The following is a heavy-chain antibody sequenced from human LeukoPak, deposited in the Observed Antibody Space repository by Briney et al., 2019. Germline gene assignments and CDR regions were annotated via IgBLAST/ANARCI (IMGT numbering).Heavy chain of an antibody. CDR2: ISAYNGNT. Sequence: ASVTVSCKASGYTFTSYGISWVRQAPGQGLEWMGWISAYNGNTNYAQKLQGRVTMTTDTSTSTAYMELRSLRSDDTAVYYCARGAASSTRRDPFDYWGQGTLVTVSS. J-gene: IGHJ4*02. D-gene: IGHD2-2*01. V-gene: IGHV1-18*01. CDR3: ARGAASSTRRDPFDY. CDR1: GYTFTSYG.